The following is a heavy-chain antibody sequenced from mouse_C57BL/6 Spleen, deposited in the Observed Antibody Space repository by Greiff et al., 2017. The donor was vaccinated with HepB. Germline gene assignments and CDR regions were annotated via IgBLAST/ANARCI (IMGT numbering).Heavy chain of an antibody. D-gene: IGHD2-1*01. Sequence: VQLQQSGPELVKPGASVKISCKASGYSFTDYNMNWVKQSNGKSLEWIGVINPNYGTTSYNQKFKVKATLTVDQSSSTAYMQLNSLTSEDSAVYYCAKGDGNYVWAWFAYWGQGTLVTVSA. CDR2: INPNYGTT. J-gene: IGHJ3*01. CDR1: GYSFTDYN. V-gene: IGHV1-39*01. CDR3: AKGDGNYVWAWFAY.